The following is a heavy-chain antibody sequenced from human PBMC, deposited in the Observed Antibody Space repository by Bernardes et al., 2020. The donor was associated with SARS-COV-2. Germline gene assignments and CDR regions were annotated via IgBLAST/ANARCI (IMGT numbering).Heavy chain of an antibody. CDR3: ASRRATVVRGNDFNI. J-gene: IGHJ3*02. Sequence: GGSLRLSCSASGFSFSGSGINWVRQAPGKGLEWVSYISGSTNTIYYADSVRGRFSISSDTANNSVFLQMNSLRAEDTAVYFCASRRATVVRGNDFNIWGQGTMVTV. D-gene: IGHD4-17*01. CDR1: GFSFSGSG. V-gene: IGHV3-48*01. CDR2: ISGSTNTI.